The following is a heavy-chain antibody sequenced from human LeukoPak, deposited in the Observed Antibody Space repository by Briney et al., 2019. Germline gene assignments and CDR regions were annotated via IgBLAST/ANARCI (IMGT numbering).Heavy chain of an antibody. CDR1: GFTFRSYA. D-gene: IGHD4-17*01. CDR2: ISGSDGST. Sequence: PGGSLRLSCAASGFTFRSYAMSWVRQAPGKGLEWVSGISGSDGSTYYADSVKGRFTLSRDNSKNTLYLQMNSLRAEDTAVYYCAKEIYGDSTGGRFQQWGQGTLVTVSS. J-gene: IGHJ1*01. V-gene: IGHV3-23*01. CDR3: AKEIYGDSTGGRFQQ.